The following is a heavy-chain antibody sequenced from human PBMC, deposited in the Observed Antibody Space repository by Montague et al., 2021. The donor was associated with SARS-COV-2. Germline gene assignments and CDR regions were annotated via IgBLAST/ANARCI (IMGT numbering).Heavy chain of an antibody. D-gene: IGHD6-19*01. CDR1: GGSINSGGYY. CDR3: ARVHFVSSGCYPDAFDI. V-gene: IGHV4-31*03. CDR2: IYYSGST. J-gene: IGHJ3*02. Sequence: TLSLTCTVSGGSINSGGYYWSWIRQHPGKGLEWIGYIYYSGSTYYNPSLKSRLTISVDTSKNQFSLKLSSVTAADTAVYYCARVHFVSSGCYPDAFDIWGQGTMVTVSS.